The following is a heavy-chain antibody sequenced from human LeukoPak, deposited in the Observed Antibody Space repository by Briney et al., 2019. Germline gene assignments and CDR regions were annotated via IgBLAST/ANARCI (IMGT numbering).Heavy chain of an antibody. V-gene: IGHV3-30-3*01. CDR1: GFTFSSYA. D-gene: IGHD2-21*01. J-gene: IGHJ4*02. CDR2: ISYDGSNK. CDR3: TTDIPSDYPSPWYFDY. Sequence: GGSLRLPCAASGFTFSSYAMHWVRQAPGKGLEWVAVISYDGSNKYYADSVKGRFTISRDNSKNTLYLQMNSLKTEDTAVYYCTTDIPSDYPSPWYFDYWGQGTLVTVSS.